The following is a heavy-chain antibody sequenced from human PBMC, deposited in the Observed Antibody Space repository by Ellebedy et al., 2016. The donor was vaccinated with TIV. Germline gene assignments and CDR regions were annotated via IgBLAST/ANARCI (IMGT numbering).Heavy chain of an antibody. V-gene: IGHV4-34*01. CDR2: INHSGST. Sequence: SETLSLXXAVYGGSFSGYYWSWIRQPPGKGLEWIGEINHSGSTNYNPSLKSRVTISVDTSKNQFSLKLSSVTAADTAVYYCARGVHYYGSGSYSARYYYYYYMDVWGKGTTVTVSS. CDR1: GGSFSGYY. J-gene: IGHJ6*03. CDR3: ARGVHYYGSGSYSARYYYYYYMDV. D-gene: IGHD3-10*01.